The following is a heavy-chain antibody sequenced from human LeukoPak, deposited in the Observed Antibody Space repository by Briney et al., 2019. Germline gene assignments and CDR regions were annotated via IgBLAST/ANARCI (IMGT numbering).Heavy chain of an antibody. CDR3: ARVSRDCSSTGCYNDAFDI. V-gene: IGHV1-46*01. Sequence: ASVKVSCKASGYTFTSYFMHWVRQAPGQGLEWMGVINPSGGTTSYAQKFQGRVTMTRDTSTSTVYMELSSLRSEDTAVYYCARVSRDCSSTGCYNDAFDIWGQGTMVTVSS. CDR2: INPSGGTT. D-gene: IGHD2-2*02. CDR1: GYTFTSYF. J-gene: IGHJ3*02.